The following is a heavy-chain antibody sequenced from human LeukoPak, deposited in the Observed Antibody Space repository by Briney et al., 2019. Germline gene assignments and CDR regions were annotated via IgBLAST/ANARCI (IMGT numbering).Heavy chain of an antibody. D-gene: IGHD6-13*01. CDR1: GFIINNNY. Sequence: GGSLRLSCAASGFIINNNYMSWVRQAPGRGLEWVSVIFSGGSTYYADSVKGKFIISRDNSKNTLYLQMNSLRDEDTAVYYCARAPIAAAGTYYHGLDVWGQGTTVTVSS. J-gene: IGHJ6*02. V-gene: IGHV3-66*01. CDR2: IFSGGST. CDR3: ARAPIAAAGTYYHGLDV.